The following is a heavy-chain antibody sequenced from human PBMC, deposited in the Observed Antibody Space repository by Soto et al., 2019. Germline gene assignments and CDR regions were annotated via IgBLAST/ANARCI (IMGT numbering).Heavy chain of an antibody. D-gene: IGHD2-8*01. CDR2: IGPSSSYT. V-gene: IGHV3-11*06. CDR1: GFTFSDYY. J-gene: IGHJ4*02. CDR3: ARVVRLMLYSDY. Sequence: NPVGSLRLSCAASGFTFSDYYMSWIRQAPGKGLEWVSYIGPSSSYTNYADSVKGRFTISRDNTKNSLYLQMNSLRAEDTAVYYCARVVRLMLYSDYWGQGTLVTVSS.